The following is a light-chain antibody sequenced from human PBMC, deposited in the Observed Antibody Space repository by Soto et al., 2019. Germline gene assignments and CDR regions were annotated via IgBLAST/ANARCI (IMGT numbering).Light chain of an antibody. V-gene: IGLV1-36*01. J-gene: IGLJ1*01. CDR3: AAWEDSLNGYG. CDR2: YDD. CDR1: SSNIGNNA. Sequence: QSVLTQPPSVSEAPRQRVTISCSGSSSNIGNNAVNWYQQLPGKAPKLLIYYDDLLPSGVSDRFSGSKSGTSASLAISGLQSEDEADDDCAAWEDSLNGYGFGTGTKLTVL.